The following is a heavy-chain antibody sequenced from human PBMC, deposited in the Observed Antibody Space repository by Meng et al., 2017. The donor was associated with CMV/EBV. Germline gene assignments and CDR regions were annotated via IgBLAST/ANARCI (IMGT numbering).Heavy chain of an antibody. V-gene: IGHV3-7*01. CDR1: GFTFSSYW. Sequence: GESLKISCAASGFTFSSYWMSWVRQAPGKGLEWVANIKQDGSEKYYVDSVKGRFTISRDNAKNSLYLQMNSLRAEDTAVYYCARAKDDFWSGFDYWGQGTLVTVSS. CDR3: ARAKDDFWSGFDY. D-gene: IGHD3-3*01. J-gene: IGHJ4*02. CDR2: IKQDGSEK.